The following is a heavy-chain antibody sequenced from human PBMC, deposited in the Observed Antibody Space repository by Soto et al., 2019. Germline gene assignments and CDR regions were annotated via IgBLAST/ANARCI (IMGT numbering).Heavy chain of an antibody. Sequence: QVQLVQSGAEVKKPGASVQVSCKASGYTFTNYGINWVRQAPGQGLEWMGWINTYNGNTNFAQRLQGRVTMTTEASTITAYMELRSLRSDDTAVYYCARGSSPVDFDYWGQGTLVTVSS. V-gene: IGHV1-18*01. CDR3: ARGSSPVDFDY. CDR1: GYTFTNYG. D-gene: IGHD6-13*01. J-gene: IGHJ4*02. CDR2: INTYNGNT.